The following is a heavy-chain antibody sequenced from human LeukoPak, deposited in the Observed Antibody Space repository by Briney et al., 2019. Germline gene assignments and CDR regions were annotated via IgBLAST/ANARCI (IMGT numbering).Heavy chain of an antibody. D-gene: IGHD2-15*01. CDR1: GYTFTGYY. CDR2: INPNSGGT. CDR3: AREINCSGGSCPFDY. J-gene: IGHJ4*02. V-gene: IGHV1-2*02. Sequence: ASVKVSCKASGYTFTGYYMHWVRQAPGQGLEWMGWINPNSGGTNYAQKFQGRVTMTRDTSISTAYMELSRLRSDDTAVYYCAREINCSGGSCPFDYWGQGTLVTVSS.